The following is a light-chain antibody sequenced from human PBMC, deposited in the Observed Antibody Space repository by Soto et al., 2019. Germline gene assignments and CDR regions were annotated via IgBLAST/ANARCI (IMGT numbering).Light chain of an antibody. J-gene: IGKJ2*01. CDR1: QTIGHG. CDR2: GSS. V-gene: IGKV1-6*01. Sequence: AIQLTQSPSSLSASVGDRVTITCRTSQTIGHGLAWYQQKSRKAPRFVIFGSSNLQSGVPSRFSGSGSGTDFTLTITGLQPEDFATYYCLQDHAYPYTFGQGTRLDVK. CDR3: LQDHAYPYT.